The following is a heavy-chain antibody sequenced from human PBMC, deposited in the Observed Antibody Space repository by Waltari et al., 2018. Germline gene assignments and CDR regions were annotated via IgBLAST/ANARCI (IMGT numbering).Heavy chain of an antibody. CDR3: AKDLGDY. CDR2: IYSGGSST. D-gene: IGHD3-16*01. J-gene: IGHJ4*02. Sequence: EVQLLESGGGLVQPGGSLRRPCAASGFTFSSYATSWVRQAPGKGLEWVSVIYSGGSSTYYADSVKGRFTISRDNSKNTLYLQMNSLRAEDTAVYYCAKDLGDYWGQGTLVTVSS. CDR1: GFTFSSYA. V-gene: IGHV3-23*03.